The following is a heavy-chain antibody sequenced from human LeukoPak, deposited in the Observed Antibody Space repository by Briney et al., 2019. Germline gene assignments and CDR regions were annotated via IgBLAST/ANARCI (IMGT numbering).Heavy chain of an antibody. CDR2: ISSSGSTI. CDR3: ARDAESS. Sequence: GGSVRHSFAASGFIFSSYEMNWVRQAPGKGLEWVSYISSSGSTIYYADSVKGRFTISRDNAKKSLYLQMNSLRAEDTAVNYCARDAESSWGQGTLVTVSS. V-gene: IGHV3-48*03. CDR1: GFIFSSYE. J-gene: IGHJ4*02. D-gene: IGHD6-13*01.